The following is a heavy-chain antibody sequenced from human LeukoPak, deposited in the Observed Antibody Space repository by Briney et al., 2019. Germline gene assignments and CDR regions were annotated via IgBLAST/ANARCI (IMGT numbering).Heavy chain of an antibody. J-gene: IGHJ3*02. CDR1: GGSVSSGSYY. CDR2: IYYSGTS. D-gene: IGHD2/OR15-2a*01. Sequence: AETLSLTCTVSGGSVSSGSYYWSWIRQLPGKGLEWIGYIYYSGTSKYKASLTSRVTISVDTSKNQFSLKLNSVTAADTAVYYCARINSIHDAFDTWGQGTMVTVSS. CDR3: ARINSIHDAFDT. V-gene: IGHV4-61*01.